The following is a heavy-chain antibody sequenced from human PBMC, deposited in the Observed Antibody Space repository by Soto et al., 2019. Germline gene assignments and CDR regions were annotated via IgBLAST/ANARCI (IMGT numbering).Heavy chain of an antibody. CDR3: ASYYEPYGMDV. D-gene: IGHD3-22*01. Sequence: GGSLRLSCAASGFTFSDYYMSWIRQAPGKGLEWVSYISSSSSYTNYADSVKGRFTISRDNAKNSLYLQMNSLRAEDTAVYYCASYYEPYGMDVWGQGTTVTVSS. CDR1: GFTFSDYY. CDR2: ISSSSSYT. V-gene: IGHV3-11*06. J-gene: IGHJ6*02.